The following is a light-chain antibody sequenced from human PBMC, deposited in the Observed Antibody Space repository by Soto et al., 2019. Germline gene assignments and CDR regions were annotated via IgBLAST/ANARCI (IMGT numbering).Light chain of an antibody. Sequence: ESVLTQSPGTLSLSPGERGTLSCRASQSINNNYLAWYQHKPGQAPRLLVYGACARATGIPDRFSGSGSGTDFILSSSRLEPEDFAVYYCQQGSTLYTFGQGTKLEIK. CDR2: GAC. J-gene: IGKJ2*01. CDR1: QSINNNY. CDR3: QQGSTLYT. V-gene: IGKV3-20*01.